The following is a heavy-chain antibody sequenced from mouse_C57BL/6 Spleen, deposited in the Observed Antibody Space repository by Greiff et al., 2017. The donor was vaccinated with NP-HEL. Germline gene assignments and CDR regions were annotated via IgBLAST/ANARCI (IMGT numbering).Heavy chain of an antibody. J-gene: IGHJ2*01. CDR2: IDPSDSYT. CDR3: ARRLWTGIFDY. CDR1: GYTFTSYW. V-gene: IGHV1-50*01. D-gene: IGHD4-1*01. Sequence: QVQLQQPGAELVKPGASVKLSCKASGYTFTSYWMQWVKQRPGQGLEWIGEIDPSDSYTNYNQKFKGKATLTVDTSSSTAYMQLSSLTSEDSAVYYCARRLWTGIFDYWGQGTTLTVSS.